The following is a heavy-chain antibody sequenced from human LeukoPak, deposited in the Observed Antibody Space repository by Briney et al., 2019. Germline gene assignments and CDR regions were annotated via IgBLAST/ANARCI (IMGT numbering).Heavy chain of an antibody. Sequence: PGGSLRLSCAASGFTFSSYAVHWVREAPGKGLEWVAVISYDGSNKYYADSVKGRFTISRDNSKNTLYLQMNSLRAEDTAVYYCARDRSGWNDYWGQGTLVTVSS. V-gene: IGHV3-30*04. J-gene: IGHJ4*02. CDR3: ARDRSGWNDY. D-gene: IGHD6-19*01. CDR1: GFTFSSYA. CDR2: ISYDGSNK.